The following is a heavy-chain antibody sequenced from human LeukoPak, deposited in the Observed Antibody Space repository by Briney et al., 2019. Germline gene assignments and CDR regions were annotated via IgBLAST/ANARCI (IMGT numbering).Heavy chain of an antibody. D-gene: IGHD2-21*02. CDR1: GGSVSSGSYY. V-gene: IGHV4-61*01. CDR3: ARGLCGGDCYSDY. CDR2: IYYSGST. J-gene: IGHJ4*02. Sequence: SETLSLTCTVSGGSVSSGSYYWSWIRQPPGKGLEWIGYIYYSGSTNYNPSLKSRVTISVDTSKNQFSLKLSSVTAADTAVYYCARGLCGGDCYSDYWGQGTLVTVSS.